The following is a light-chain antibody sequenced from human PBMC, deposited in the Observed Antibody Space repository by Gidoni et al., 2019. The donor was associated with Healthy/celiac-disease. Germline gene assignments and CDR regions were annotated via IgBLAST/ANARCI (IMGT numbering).Light chain of an antibody. CDR1: SSDVGGYNS. J-gene: IGLJ2*01. CDR3: SSYTSSSTLA. V-gene: IGLV2-14*01. CDR2: EVS. Sequence: QSALTQPASVSGSPGQSITISCTGTSSDVGGYNSASWYQQHPGKAPKLMIYEVSNRPSGVSNRFSGSKSGNTASLTISGLQAEDEADYYCSSYTSSSTLAFGGGTKLTVL.